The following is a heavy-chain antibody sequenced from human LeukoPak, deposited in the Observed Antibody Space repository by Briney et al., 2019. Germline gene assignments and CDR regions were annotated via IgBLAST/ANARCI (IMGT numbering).Heavy chain of an antibody. CDR1: GYTFTNYY. V-gene: IGHV1-46*01. J-gene: IGHJ4*02. CDR3: ARGYYFDY. Sequence: ASVKVSCKASGYTFTNYYVHWVRQAPGQGLEWMGIINPSGGSTSYAQKFQGRVTMTRDMSTSTVYMEVSSLRSEDTAMYYCARGYYFDYWGQGTLVTVSS. CDR2: INPSGGST.